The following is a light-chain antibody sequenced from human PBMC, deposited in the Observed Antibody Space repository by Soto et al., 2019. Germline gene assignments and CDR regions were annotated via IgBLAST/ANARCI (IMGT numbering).Light chain of an antibody. V-gene: IGLV4-69*01. CDR1: SGHSSYA. J-gene: IGLJ2*01. Sequence: QPVLTQSPSASASLGASVKLTCTLSSGHSSYAIAWHQQQPEKGPRYLMKVNSDGSHSKGDGIPDRFSGSSSGAERYFTISSLQSEDEADYYCQTWGTAYVLFVGGTKLTVL. CDR3: QTWGTAYVL. CDR2: VNSDGSH.